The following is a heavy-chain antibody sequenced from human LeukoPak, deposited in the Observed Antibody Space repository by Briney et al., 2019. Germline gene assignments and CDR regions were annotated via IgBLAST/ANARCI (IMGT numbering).Heavy chain of an antibody. V-gene: IGHV4-34*01. CDR3: ARRWAMDYVWGSYRYKGAFDI. Sequence: PSETLPLTCAVYGGSFSGYYWSWIRQPPGKGLEWIGEINHSGSTNYNPSLKSRVTISVDTSKNQFSLKLSSVTAADTAVYYCARRWAMDYVWGSYRYKGAFDIWGQGTMVTVSS. D-gene: IGHD3-16*02. J-gene: IGHJ3*02. CDR2: INHSGST. CDR1: GGSFSGYY.